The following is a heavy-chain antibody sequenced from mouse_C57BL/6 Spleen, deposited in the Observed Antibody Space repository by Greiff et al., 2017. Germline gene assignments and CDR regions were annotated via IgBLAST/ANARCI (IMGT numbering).Heavy chain of an antibody. J-gene: IGHJ3*01. CDR1: GFNIKDDY. V-gene: IGHV14-4*01. D-gene: IGHD2-3*01. Sequence: EVQLQQSGAELVRPGASVKLSCTASGFNIKDDYMHWVKQRPEQGLEWIGWIDPENGDTEYASKFQGKATITADTSSNTAYLQLSSLTSEDTAVYYCTTDGYSWFAYWGKGTLVTVSA. CDR3: TTDGYSWFAY. CDR2: IDPENGDT.